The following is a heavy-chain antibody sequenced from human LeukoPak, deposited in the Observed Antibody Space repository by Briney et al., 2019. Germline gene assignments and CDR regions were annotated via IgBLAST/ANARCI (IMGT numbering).Heavy chain of an antibody. CDR3: AKDDAGFGEDFDS. V-gene: IGHV3-23*01. CDR2: ISASGRTT. Sequence: PGGSLRLSCTTSGFPFRNYSMNWVRQAPGRGLQWVSAISASGRTTKYADPVKGRFTISRDNSRNTLYLHIDSLRPDDTALYFCAKDDAGFGEDFDSWGQGTLAIVSS. D-gene: IGHD3-10*01. J-gene: IGHJ4*02. CDR1: GFPFRNYS.